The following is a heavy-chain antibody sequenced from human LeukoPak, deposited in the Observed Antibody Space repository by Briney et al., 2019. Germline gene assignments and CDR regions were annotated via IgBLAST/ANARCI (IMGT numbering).Heavy chain of an antibody. CDR1: GGSFSGYY. V-gene: IGHV4-34*01. CDR3: ARGTFYYSYGPGYYYYMDV. J-gene: IGHJ6*03. CDR2: INNSGST. Sequence: PSETLSPTCAVYGGSFSGYYWSWIRQPPGKGLEWLGEINNSGSTNYNPSLKSRVTISVDTSKNQFSLKLSSVTAADTAVYYCARGTFYYSYGPGYYYYMDVWGKGTTVTVSS. D-gene: IGHD5-18*01.